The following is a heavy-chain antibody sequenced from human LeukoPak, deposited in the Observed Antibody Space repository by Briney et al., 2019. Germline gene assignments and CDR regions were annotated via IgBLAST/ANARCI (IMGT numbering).Heavy chain of an antibody. Sequence: GGSLRLSCAASGSTFSDYYMSWIRQAPGKGLEWVSYISSSGSTIYYADSVKGRFTISRDNAKNSLYLQMNSLRAEDTAVYYCARESGSSYYYMDVWGKGTTVTVSS. D-gene: IGHD6-13*01. CDR2: ISSSGSTI. CDR3: ARESGSSYYYMDV. CDR1: GSTFSDYY. V-gene: IGHV3-11*01. J-gene: IGHJ6*03.